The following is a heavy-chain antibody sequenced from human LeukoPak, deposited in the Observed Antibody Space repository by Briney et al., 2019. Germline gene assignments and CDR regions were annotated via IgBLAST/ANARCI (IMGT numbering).Heavy chain of an antibody. J-gene: IGHJ2*01. V-gene: IGHV4-59*01. D-gene: IGHD4-17*01. CDR2: IYYSGST. CDR1: GGSISSYY. Sequence: SETLFLTCTVSGGSISSYYWSWIRQPPGKGLEWIGYIYYSGSTNYNPSLKSRVTISVDTSKNQFSLKLSSVTAADTAVYYCARVGSPYGEDPRNWYFDLWGRGTLVTVSS. CDR3: ARVGSPYGEDPRNWYFDL.